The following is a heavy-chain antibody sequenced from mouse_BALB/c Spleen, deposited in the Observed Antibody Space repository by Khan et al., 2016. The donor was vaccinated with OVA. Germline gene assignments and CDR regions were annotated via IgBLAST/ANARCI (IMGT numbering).Heavy chain of an antibody. CDR2: IDPANGKT. D-gene: IGHD1-2*01. CDR1: GFNIKDTY. V-gene: IGHV14-3*02. CDR3: AASLLRYAMDY. Sequence: VQLQQSGAELVKQGASVKLSCTGSGFNIKDTYIHWVKQRPEQGLEWLGRIDPANGKTIYDPIFQGTATLPADPSSNTAYLHLSSLTSEDTVVYYSAASLLRYAMDYWGQGTSVTVSA. J-gene: IGHJ4*01.